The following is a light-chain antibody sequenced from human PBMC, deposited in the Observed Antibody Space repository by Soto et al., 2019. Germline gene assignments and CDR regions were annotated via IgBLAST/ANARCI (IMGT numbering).Light chain of an antibody. V-gene: IGKV1-27*01. CDR3: QKFSAVPT. CDR1: QAIYNY. J-gene: IGKJ4*01. CDR2: AAS. Sequence: DIQMTQSPSSLSASVGDRVTITCRASQAIYNYLAWYQQKPGKVPTLLISAASTLQSGVPSRFSGSGSGTDFTRTISSLQPEDVATDYCQKFSAVPTFGGGTNVEI.